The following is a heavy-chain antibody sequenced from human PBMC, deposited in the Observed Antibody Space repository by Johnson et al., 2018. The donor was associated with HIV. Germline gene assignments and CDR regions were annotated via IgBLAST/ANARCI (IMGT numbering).Heavy chain of an antibody. CDR2: IKQDGSEK. Sequence: VQLVESGGGVVRPGGSLRLSCAASGFTFSSYWMSWVRQAPGKGLEWVANIKQDGSEKYYVDSVKGRFTISRDNAKNSLYLQMNSLRAEDTAVYYCARDRGRFISYGLDAFDIWGQGTMVTVSS. CDR1: GFTFSSYW. V-gene: IGHV3-7*01. CDR3: ARDRGRFISYGLDAFDI. D-gene: IGHD5-18*01. J-gene: IGHJ3*02.